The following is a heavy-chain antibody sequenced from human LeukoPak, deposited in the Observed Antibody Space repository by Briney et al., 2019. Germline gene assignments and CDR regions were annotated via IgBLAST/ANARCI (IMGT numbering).Heavy chain of an antibody. CDR2: ISAYNGNT. CDR1: GYTFTSYG. Sequence: GASVKVSCKASGYTFTSYGISWVRRAPGQGLEWMGWISAYNGNTNYAQKLQGRVTITADKSTSTAYMELSSLRSEDTAVYYCASVAKYCSSTSCYLLDLGYWGQGTLVTVSS. D-gene: IGHD2-2*01. V-gene: IGHV1-18*01. CDR3: ASVAKYCSSTSCYLLDLGY. J-gene: IGHJ4*02.